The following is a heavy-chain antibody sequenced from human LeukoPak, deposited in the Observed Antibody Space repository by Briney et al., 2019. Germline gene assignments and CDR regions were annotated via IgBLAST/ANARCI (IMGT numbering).Heavy chain of an antibody. J-gene: IGHJ4*02. CDR2: ISFDGTNK. D-gene: IGHD3-10*01. V-gene: IGHV3-30*03. CDR3: ARDGGRATIVRGIIIMSVGDF. CDR1: GFAFSNYV. Sequence: GRSLRLSCAASGFAFSNYVMHWVRQAPGQGLDWVAVISFDGTNKYYADSLKGRFTISRDNSKNTVYLQMNSLRPEDTAVYYCARDGGRATIVRGIIIMSVGDFWGQGSPGHRLH.